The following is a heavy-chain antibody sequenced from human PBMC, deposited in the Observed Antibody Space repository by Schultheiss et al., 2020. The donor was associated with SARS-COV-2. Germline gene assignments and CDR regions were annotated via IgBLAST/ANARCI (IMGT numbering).Heavy chain of an antibody. Sequence: GSLRLSCTVSGGSISSYYWSWIRQPPGKGLEWIGEINHSGSTNYNPSLKSRVTISVDTSKNQFSLKLSSVTAADTAVYYCARALLYSSSWYFEYWGQGTLVTVSS. D-gene: IGHD6-13*01. V-gene: IGHV4-59*12. J-gene: IGHJ4*02. CDR3: ARALLYSSSWYFEY. CDR1: GGSISSYY. CDR2: INHSGST.